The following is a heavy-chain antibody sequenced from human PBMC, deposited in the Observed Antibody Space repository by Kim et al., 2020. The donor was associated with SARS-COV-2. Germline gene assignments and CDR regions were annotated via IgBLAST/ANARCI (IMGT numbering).Heavy chain of an antibody. Sequence: SETLSLTCAVYGGSFSGYYWSWIRQPPGKGLEWIGEINHSGSPNYNPSLKSRVTISVDTSKNQFSLKLSSVTAADTAVYYCARGGSSGWYIRRDFDYWGQGTLVTVSS. D-gene: IGHD6-19*01. V-gene: IGHV4-34*01. J-gene: IGHJ4*02. CDR1: GGSFSGYY. CDR3: ARGGSSGWYIRRDFDY. CDR2: INHSGSP.